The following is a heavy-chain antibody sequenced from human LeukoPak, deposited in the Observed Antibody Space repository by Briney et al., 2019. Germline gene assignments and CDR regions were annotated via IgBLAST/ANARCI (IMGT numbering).Heavy chain of an antibody. CDR3: VKGDIVVITAVWGD. CDR1: GFNFRSSA. Sequence: GDSLSLSCAAFGFNFRSSAMIWVRQAPGMGLEWVSGISGSGESTYYADSVRGRFTISRDNYRDTLYLQMDSLRAEDSGVYFCVKGDIVVITAVWGDWGQGILVTVSS. CDR2: ISGSGEST. V-gene: IGHV3-23*01. D-gene: IGHD2-21*02. J-gene: IGHJ4*02.